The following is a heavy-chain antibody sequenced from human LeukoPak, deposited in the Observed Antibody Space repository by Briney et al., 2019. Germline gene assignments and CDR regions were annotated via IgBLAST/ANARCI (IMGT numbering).Heavy chain of an antibody. J-gene: IGHJ6*02. CDR2: ISSSGGTI. Sequence: PGGSLRLSCTASGFTFGDYAMSWVRQAPGKGLEWVSYISSSGGTIYYADSVKGRFTISRDNAKNSLYLQMNSLRAEDTAVYYCARAVLYYYYGMDVWGQGTTVTVSS. V-gene: IGHV3-48*03. CDR3: ARAVLYYYYGMDV. CDR1: GFTFGDYA.